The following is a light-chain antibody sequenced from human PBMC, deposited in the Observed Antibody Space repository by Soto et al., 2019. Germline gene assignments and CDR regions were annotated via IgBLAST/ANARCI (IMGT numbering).Light chain of an antibody. CDR3: QQYDSSPWT. Sequence: EIVLTQSPGTLSLSPGERATLSCRASQSFSSSYLAWYQQKPGQAPRLLIYATSRRASGIPDMFSGSGSGTDFPLTISRLEPEDFAVYYCQQYDSSPWTFGQGTKVEIK. J-gene: IGKJ1*01. CDR1: QSFSSSY. V-gene: IGKV3-20*01. CDR2: ATS.